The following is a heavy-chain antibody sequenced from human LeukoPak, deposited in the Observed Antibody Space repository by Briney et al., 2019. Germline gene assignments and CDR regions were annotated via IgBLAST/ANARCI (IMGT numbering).Heavy chain of an antibody. CDR2: ISSSSSYI. CDR1: GFTFSSYS. Sequence: GGSLRLSCVASGFTFSSYSMNWVRQAPGKGLEGVSSISSSSSYIHYADSVNGRFTISRDNAKNSLYLQMNSLRAEDTAVYYCAKGIPATGTAVRGYFDCWGQGTLVTVSS. J-gene: IGHJ4*02. D-gene: IGHD2-2*01. V-gene: IGHV3-21*01. CDR3: AKGIPATGTAVRGYFDC.